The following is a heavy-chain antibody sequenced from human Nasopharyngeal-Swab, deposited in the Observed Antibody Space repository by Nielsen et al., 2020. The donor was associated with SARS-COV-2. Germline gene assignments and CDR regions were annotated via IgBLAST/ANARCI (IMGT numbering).Heavy chain of an antibody. CDR3: ARGRIVIGWFGVDYYYYYMDV. D-gene: IGHD3-10*01. CDR1: GYTFTSYD. V-gene: IGHV1-8*01. Sequence: ASVKVSCKASGYTFTSYDINWVRQATGQELEWMGWMNPNSGNTGYAQKFQGRVTMTRNTSISTAYMELSSLRSEDTAVYYCARGRIVIGWFGVDYYYYYMDVWGKGTTVTVSS. J-gene: IGHJ6*03. CDR2: MNPNSGNT.